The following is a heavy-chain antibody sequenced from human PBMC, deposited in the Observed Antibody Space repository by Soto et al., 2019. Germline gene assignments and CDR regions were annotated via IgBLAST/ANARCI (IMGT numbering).Heavy chain of an antibody. Sequence: GGSLRLSCAASGFTVSSNYMSWVRQAPGKGLEWVSVIYSGGSTYYADSVKGRFTISRDNSKNTLYLQMNSLRAEDTAVYYCASGYDFWSGIYYYYGMDVWGQGTTVTVSS. J-gene: IGHJ6*02. CDR3: ASGYDFWSGIYYYYGMDV. V-gene: IGHV3-66*01. D-gene: IGHD3-3*01. CDR2: IYSGGST. CDR1: GFTVSSNY.